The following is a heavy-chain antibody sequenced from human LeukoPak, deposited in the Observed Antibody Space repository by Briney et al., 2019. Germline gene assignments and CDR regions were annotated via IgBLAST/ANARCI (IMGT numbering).Heavy chain of an antibody. D-gene: IGHD3-22*01. J-gene: IGHJ4*02. V-gene: IGHV5-10-1*01. Sequence: HGESLKISCKGSGYSFTSYWIGWVRQMPGKGLEWMGRIDPSDSYTDYSPSFQGHVTISADKSISTAYLQWGSLKASDTAMYYCARHSRGPMIVVADWGQGTLVTVSS. CDR3: ARHSRGPMIVVAD. CDR1: GYSFTSYW. CDR2: IDPSDSYT.